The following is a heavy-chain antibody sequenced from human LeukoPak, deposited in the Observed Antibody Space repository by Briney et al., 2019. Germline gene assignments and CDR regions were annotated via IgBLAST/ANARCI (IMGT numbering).Heavy chain of an antibody. CDR2: ISYDGSNK. CDR3: AKGSPGDYGDYGGGLDY. D-gene: IGHD4-17*01. J-gene: IGHJ4*02. Sequence: PGGSLRLSCAASGFTFSSYGMHWVRQAPGKGLEWVAVISYDGSNKYYADSVKGRFTISRDNSKNTLYLQMNSLRAEDTAVYYCAKGSPGDYGDYGGGLDYWGQGTLVTVSS. V-gene: IGHV3-30*18. CDR1: GFTFSSYG.